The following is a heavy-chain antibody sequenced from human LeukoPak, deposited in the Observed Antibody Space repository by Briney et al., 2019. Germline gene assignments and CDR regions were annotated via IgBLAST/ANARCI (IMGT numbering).Heavy chain of an antibody. D-gene: IGHD3-22*01. CDR1: GGSISSGSYY. CDR2: IYTSGST. V-gene: IGHV4-61*02. CDR3: ARVTTGGYYNC. Sequence: PSETLSLTWTVSGGSISSGSYYWSWIRQPAGKGLEWIGRIYTSGSTNYNPSLKSRVTISVDTSKNQFSLKLSSVTAADTAVYYCARVTTGGYYNCWGQGTLVTVSS. J-gene: IGHJ4*02.